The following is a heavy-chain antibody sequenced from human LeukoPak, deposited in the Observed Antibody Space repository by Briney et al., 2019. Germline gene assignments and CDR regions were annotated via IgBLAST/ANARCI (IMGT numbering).Heavy chain of an antibody. D-gene: IGHD1-26*01. CDR3: AGRRVGATERYYYGMDV. J-gene: IGHJ6*02. Sequence: PSETLSLTCAVYGESFSSYYWSWIRQPPGKGLEWIGYIYYSGSTNYNPSLKSRVTISVDTSKNQFSLKLSSVTAADTAVYYCAGRRVGATERYYYGMDVWGQGTTVTVSS. CDR1: GESFSSYY. CDR2: IYYSGST. V-gene: IGHV4-59*08.